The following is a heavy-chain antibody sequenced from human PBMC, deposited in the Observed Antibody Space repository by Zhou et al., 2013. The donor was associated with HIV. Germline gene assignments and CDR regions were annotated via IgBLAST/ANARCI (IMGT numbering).Heavy chain of an antibody. J-gene: IGHJ4*02. V-gene: IGHV1-2*02. Sequence: QVQLVQSGAEVRKPGASVKVSCKASGYTFTNYDINWVRQATGQGLEWMGWINPNSGDTKSAQNFQGRVTMTRDTSIRTAYMELTRLRSDDTAVYYCARCYYDNSGCDYWGQGTLVTVSS. D-gene: IGHD3-22*01. CDR1: GYTFTNYD. CDR3: ARCYYDNSGCDY. CDR2: INPNSGDT.